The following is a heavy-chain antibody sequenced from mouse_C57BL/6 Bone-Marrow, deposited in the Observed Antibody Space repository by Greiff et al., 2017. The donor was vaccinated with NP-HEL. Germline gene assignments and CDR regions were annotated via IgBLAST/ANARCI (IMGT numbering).Heavy chain of an antibody. CDR1: GFSLTSYA. CDR3: ARNLDGYYVWYFDV. D-gene: IGHD2-3*01. J-gene: IGHJ1*03. V-gene: IGHV2-9-1*01. Sequence: VKLVESGPGLVAPSQSLSITCTVSGFSLTSYAISWVRQPPGKGLEWLGVIWTGGGTNYNSALKSRLSISKDNSKSQVFLKMNSLQTDDTARYYCARNLDGYYVWYFDVWGTGTTVTVSS. CDR2: IWTGGGT.